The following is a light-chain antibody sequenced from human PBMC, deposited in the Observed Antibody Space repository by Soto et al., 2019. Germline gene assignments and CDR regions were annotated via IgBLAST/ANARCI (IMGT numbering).Light chain of an antibody. J-gene: IGKJ4*01. V-gene: IGKV1-33*01. CDR3: QQYENLPLT. CDR1: QDISKY. Sequence: DIRLAQSPSSLSGSVGDRVTIPCQASQDISKYLNWYQQKPGKAPKLLIYDASNLETGIPSRFSGSGSGTNFSLTITSLQPEDIATYYCQQYENLPLTFGGGTKVDI. CDR2: DAS.